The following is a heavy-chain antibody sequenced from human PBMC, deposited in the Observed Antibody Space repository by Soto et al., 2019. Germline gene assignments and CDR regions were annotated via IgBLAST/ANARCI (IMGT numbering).Heavy chain of an antibody. D-gene: IGHD6-13*01. Sequence: QVQLVQSGAEVKKPGASVKVSCKASGYTFTNYAFSWVRQAPGQGLEWMGWISAYNGNTNYPQKLQGRVTMTTDTSTSAAYRELRSLSSDDTAVYYCARDLAAAGPFDYWGQGTLVTVSS. CDR1: GYTFTNYA. CDR2: ISAYNGNT. CDR3: ARDLAAAGPFDY. V-gene: IGHV1-18*01. J-gene: IGHJ4*02.